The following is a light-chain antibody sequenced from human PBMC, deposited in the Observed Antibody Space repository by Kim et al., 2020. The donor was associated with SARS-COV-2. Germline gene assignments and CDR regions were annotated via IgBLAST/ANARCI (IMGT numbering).Light chain of an antibody. J-gene: IGKJ2*01. CDR2: DAS. Sequence: EIVLTQSPATLSLSPGERATLSCRASQSVSSYLAWYQQKPGQAPRLLIYDASNRATGIPARFSGSGSGTDFTLTISSLEPEDFAVYYCQQRSNWPPVTFCRGATLEI. CDR1: QSVSSY. CDR3: QQRSNWPPVT. V-gene: IGKV3-11*01.